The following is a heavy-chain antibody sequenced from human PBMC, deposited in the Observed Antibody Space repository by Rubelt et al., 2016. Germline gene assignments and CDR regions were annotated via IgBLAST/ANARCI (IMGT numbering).Heavy chain of an antibody. Sequence: GWINPNSGGTNYAQKFQGRVTMTRDTSTSTVYMELSSLRSEDTAVYYCARTRRNWFDPWGQGTLVTVSS. CDR3: ARTRRNWFDP. J-gene: IGHJ5*02. V-gene: IGHV1-2*02. CDR2: INPNSGGT.